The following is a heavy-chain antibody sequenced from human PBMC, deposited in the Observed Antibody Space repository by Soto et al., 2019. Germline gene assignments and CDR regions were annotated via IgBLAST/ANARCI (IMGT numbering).Heavy chain of an antibody. CDR3: ARDKKSVEGACDI. Sequence: GAALKICCAACGDTVTSSGVAGAREAPGQGLEWMGWISAYNGNTNYAQKLQGRVTMTTDTSTSTAYMELRSLRSDDTAVYYCARDKKSVEGACDIWGQGTTVTVSS. V-gene: IGHV1-18*01. CDR1: GDTVTSSG. D-gene: IGHD4-17*01. CDR2: ISAYNGNT. J-gene: IGHJ3*02.